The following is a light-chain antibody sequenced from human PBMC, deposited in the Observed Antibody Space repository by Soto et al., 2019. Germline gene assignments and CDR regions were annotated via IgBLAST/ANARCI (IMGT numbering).Light chain of an antibody. Sequence: EIVMTQSPSTLSVPPGERATRSCRASQSVSILLAWYQQKPGQAPRLLIHGATTRATDMPGRFSGRGSGTEFTLTISSLQSEDFAVYYCQQYRNCPRTFGQGTKVDIK. CDR2: GAT. CDR3: QQYRNCPRT. CDR1: QSVSIL. J-gene: IGKJ1*01. V-gene: IGKV3-15*01.